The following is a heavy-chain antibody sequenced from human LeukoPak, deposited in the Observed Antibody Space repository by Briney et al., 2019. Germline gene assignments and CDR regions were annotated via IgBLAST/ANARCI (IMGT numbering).Heavy chain of an antibody. CDR3: ARDGEGDEGWDY. Sequence: SETLSLTCTVSGVSIRSHYWIWIRQPPGKGLEWIGHISYSGSTNYNPSLKSRVTISVDTSKNRFSLRLSSVTAADTAVYYCARDGEGDEGWDYWGQGTLVTVSS. CDR2: ISYSGST. CDR1: GVSIRSHY. J-gene: IGHJ4*02. V-gene: IGHV4-59*11. D-gene: IGHD7-27*01.